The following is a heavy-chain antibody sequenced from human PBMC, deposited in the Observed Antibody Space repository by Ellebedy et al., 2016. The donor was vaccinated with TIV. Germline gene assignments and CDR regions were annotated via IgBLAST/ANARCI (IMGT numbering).Heavy chain of an antibody. Sequence: GESLKISCVASGFTFSSYGMHWVRQAPGKGLEWVAVISSDGTNKYYADSVKGRFTISRDNAKNSLYLQMNSLRDEDTAVYYCARAVPNWFDAWGQGTLVTVSS. CDR2: ISSDGTNK. CDR1: GFTFSSYG. J-gene: IGHJ5*02. CDR3: ARAVPNWFDA. V-gene: IGHV3-30*03.